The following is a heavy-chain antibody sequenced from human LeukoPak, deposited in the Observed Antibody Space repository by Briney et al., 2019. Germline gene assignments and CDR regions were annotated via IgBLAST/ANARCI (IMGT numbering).Heavy chain of an antibody. D-gene: IGHD1-1*01. CDR3: ARKGGTTSPFDY. V-gene: IGHV4-39*01. J-gene: IGHJ4*02. Sequence: SETLSLTCTVSGGSISSYYWGWIRQPPGKGLEWIGSIYYSGSTYYNPSLKSRVTISVDTSKNQFSLKLSSVTAADTAVYYCARKGGTTSPFDYWGQGTLVTVSS. CDR2: IYYSGST. CDR1: GGSISSYY.